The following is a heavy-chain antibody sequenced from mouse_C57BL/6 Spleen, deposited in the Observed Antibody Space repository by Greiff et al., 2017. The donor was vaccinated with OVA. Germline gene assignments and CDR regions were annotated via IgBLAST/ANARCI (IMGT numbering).Heavy chain of an antibody. V-gene: IGHV1-76*01. CDR2: IYPGSGNT. J-gene: IGHJ4*01. CDR3: ARRDDYDLHYAMDY. CDR1: GYTFTDYY. D-gene: IGHD2-4*01. Sequence: VQLQQSGAELVRPGASVKLSCKASGYTFTDYYINWVKQRPGQGLEWIARIYPGSGNTYYNEKFKGKATLTAEKSSSTAYMQLSSLTSEDSAVYFCARRDDYDLHYAMDYWGQGTSVTVSS.